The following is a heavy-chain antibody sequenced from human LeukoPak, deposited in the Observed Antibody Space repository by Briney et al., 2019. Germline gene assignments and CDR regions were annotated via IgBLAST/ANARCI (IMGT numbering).Heavy chain of an antibody. V-gene: IGHV4-30-4*01. CDR1: GGSISSGDYY. D-gene: IGHD5-12*01. J-gene: IGHJ4*02. CDR3: ARVGAGFRVASFDY. Sequence: SQTLFLSCTVCGGSISSGDYYWSWIRQPAGEGLEWIGYIYYSGSTDYNPSLKTRVIISVDKSKNQFSLKLSSVTAADTAVYYCARVGAGFRVASFDYWGQGTLVTISS. CDR2: IYYSGST.